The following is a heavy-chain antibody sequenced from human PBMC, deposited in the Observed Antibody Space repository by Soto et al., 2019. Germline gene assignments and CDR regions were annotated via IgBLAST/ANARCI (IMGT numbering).Heavy chain of an antibody. CDR3: ARSLDYSYCDDMDV. V-gene: IGHV3-33*01. Sequence: PGGSLRLSCAASGFTFSSYGMHWVRQAPGKGLEWVAVIWYDGSNKYYADSVQGRFTISKDNSKNTLYLQMNSLRAEDTAVYYFARSLDYSYCDDMDVWGRGTKGTVSS. CDR2: IWYDGSNK. J-gene: IGHJ6*02. D-gene: IGHD1-1*01. CDR1: GFTFSSYG.